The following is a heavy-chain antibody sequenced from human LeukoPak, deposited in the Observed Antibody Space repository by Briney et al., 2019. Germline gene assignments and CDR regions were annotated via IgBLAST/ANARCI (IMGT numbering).Heavy chain of an antibody. Sequence: PGGSLRLSCAASGFTFSRYWMHWARQAPGKGLVWVSRINSDGGSTSYADSVKGRFTISRDNAKNTLSLQMNSLRAEDTAVYYCARSTDYYESSGYNDYWGQGTLVTVSS. D-gene: IGHD3-22*01. CDR1: GFTFSRYW. J-gene: IGHJ4*02. CDR2: INSDGGST. CDR3: ARSTDYYESSGYNDY. V-gene: IGHV3-74*01.